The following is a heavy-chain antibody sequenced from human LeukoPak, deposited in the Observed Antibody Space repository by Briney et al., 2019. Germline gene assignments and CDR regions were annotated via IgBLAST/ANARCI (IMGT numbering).Heavy chain of an antibody. J-gene: IGHJ4*02. CDR3: ARRQRSYSSSWYK. Sequence: SETPSLTCTVSGGSVSSFSWWIWVRQPPGKGLEWIGEIYPRGSTNYNPSLKSRVTISVDKSNNQFSLNLTSVTAADTAVYYCARRQRSYSSSWYKWGQGTLVTVSS. D-gene: IGHD6-13*01. V-gene: IGHV4-4*02. CDR2: IYPRGST. CDR1: GGSVSSFSW.